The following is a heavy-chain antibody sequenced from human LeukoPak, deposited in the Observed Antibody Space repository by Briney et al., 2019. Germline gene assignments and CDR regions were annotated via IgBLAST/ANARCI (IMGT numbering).Heavy chain of an antibody. CDR3: ARTNTYYDFWSGYRNYYGMDV. CDR1: GYTFTSYG. J-gene: IGHJ6*02. Sequence: ASVKVSCKASGYTFTSYGISWVRQAPGRGLEWMGWISAYNGNTNYAQKLQGRVTMTTDTSTSTAYMELRSPRSDDTAVYYCARTNTYYDFWSGYRNYYGMDVWGQGTTVTVSS. D-gene: IGHD3-3*01. V-gene: IGHV1-18*01. CDR2: ISAYNGNT.